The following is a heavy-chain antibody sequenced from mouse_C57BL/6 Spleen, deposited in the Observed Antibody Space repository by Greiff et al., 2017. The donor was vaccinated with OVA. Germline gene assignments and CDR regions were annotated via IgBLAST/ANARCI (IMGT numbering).Heavy chain of an antibody. CDR1: GFTFTSYW. CDR2: IDPSDSET. CDR3: ARDGYGSSYYFDY. J-gene: IGHJ2*01. Sequence: QVQLQQPGAELVRPGSSVKLSCTASGFTFTSYWMHWVKQRPIQGLEWIGNIDPSDSETHYNQKFKDKATLTVDKSTSTAYMQLSSLTSEDSAVYYCARDGYGSSYYFDYWGQGTTLTVSS. D-gene: IGHD1-1*01. V-gene: IGHV1-52*01.